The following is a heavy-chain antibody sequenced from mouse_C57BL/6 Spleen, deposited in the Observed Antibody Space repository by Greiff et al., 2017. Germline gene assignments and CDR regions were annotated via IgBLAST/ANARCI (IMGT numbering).Heavy chain of an antibody. CDR1: GYTFTDYY. V-gene: IGHV1-26*01. J-gene: IGHJ3*01. CDR3: AGRGYYYGSFFAY. D-gene: IGHD1-1*01. CDR2: INPNNGGT. Sequence: EVQLQQSGPELVKPGASVKISCKASGYTFTDYYMNWVKQSHGKSLEWIGDINPNNGGTSYNQKFKGKATLTVDKSSSTAYMELRSLTSEDSAVYYCAGRGYYYGSFFAYWGQGTLVTVSA.